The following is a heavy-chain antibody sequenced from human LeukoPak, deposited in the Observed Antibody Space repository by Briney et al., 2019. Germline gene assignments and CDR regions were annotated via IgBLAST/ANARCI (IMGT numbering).Heavy chain of an antibody. CDR3: ARDLRGRDVVVSPRDDY. CDR2: INPSGGST. V-gene: IGHV1-46*01. D-gene: IGHD2-2*01. J-gene: IGHJ4*02. Sequence: GASVKVSFEGSGYTFTTYYIHSVRQRPVQGLEWMGIINPSGGSTSYAQKFQGRVTMTRDTSTSTVYMELSSLRSEDTAVYYCARDLRGRDVVVSPRDDYWGQGTLVTVSS. CDR1: GYTFTTYY.